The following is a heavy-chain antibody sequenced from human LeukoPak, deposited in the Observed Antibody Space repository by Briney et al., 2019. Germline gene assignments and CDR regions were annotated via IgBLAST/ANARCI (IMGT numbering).Heavy chain of an antibody. CDR2: ISDSGDRT. D-gene: IGHD3-16*02. CDR1: GFTFSSYG. Sequence: GGTLRLSCGASGFTFSSYGMSWVRQAPGKGLEWVSSISDSGDRTFYADSVKGRFTISRDNSKNTLFLQMNSLRAEDTAVYYCARVGITFGGVIPEYYFDYWGQGTLVTVSS. V-gene: IGHV3-23*01. CDR3: ARVGITFGGVIPEYYFDY. J-gene: IGHJ4*02.